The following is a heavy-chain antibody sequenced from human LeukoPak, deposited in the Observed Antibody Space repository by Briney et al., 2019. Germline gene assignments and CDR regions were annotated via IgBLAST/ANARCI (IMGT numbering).Heavy chain of an antibody. J-gene: IGHJ4*02. CDR3: AKPFWSGYSSLADY. V-gene: IGHV3-23*01. Sequence: PGGSLRLSCAASGFTFSSYAMSWVRQAPGKGLEWVSAISGSGGSTYYADSVKGRFTISRDNSKNTLYLQMNSLRAEDTAVYYCAKPFWSGYSSLADYWGQGTLVTVSS. CDR2: ISGSGGST. CDR1: GFTFSSYA. D-gene: IGHD3-3*01.